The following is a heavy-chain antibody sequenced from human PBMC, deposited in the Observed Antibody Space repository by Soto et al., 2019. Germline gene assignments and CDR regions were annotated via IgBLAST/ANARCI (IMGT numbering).Heavy chain of an antibody. V-gene: IGHV3-30*18. CDR2: ISYDGSNK. Sequence: GGSLRLSCAAPGFTFSSYGMHWVRQAPGKGLEWVAVISYDGSNKYYADSVKGRFTISRDNSKNTLYLQMNSLRAEDTAVYYCAKDKVWRSYRQYYFDYWGQGTLVTVSS. J-gene: IGHJ4*02. D-gene: IGHD1-26*01. CDR3: AKDKVWRSYRQYYFDY. CDR1: GFTFSSYG.